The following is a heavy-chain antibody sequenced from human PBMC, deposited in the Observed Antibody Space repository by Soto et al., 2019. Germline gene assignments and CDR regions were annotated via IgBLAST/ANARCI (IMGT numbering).Heavy chain of an antibody. V-gene: IGHV3-23*01. J-gene: IGHJ3*02. CDR3: AKDRAFTIFGVVIIRDDAFDI. CDR1: GFTFSSYA. D-gene: IGHD3-3*01. Sequence: EVQLLESGGGLVQPGGSLRLSCAASGFTFSSYAMSWVRQAPGKGLEWVSGIRGSGGSTYYIDSVKGRFTISRDNSKNTLHLQMNSLRAEDTAVYYCAKDRAFTIFGVVIIRDDAFDIWGQGTMVTVSS. CDR2: IRGSGGST.